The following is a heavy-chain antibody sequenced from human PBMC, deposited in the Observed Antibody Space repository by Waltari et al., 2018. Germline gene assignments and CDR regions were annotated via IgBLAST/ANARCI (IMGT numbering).Heavy chain of an antibody. J-gene: IGHJ6*01. D-gene: IGHD3-3*01. CDR2: IFPISAPA. CDR1: GYTFTGYY. CDR3: ARVGALFGVVIPYYYYGMD. Sequence: QVQLVQSGAEVKKPGASVKVSCKASGYTFTGYYMHWVRQAPGQGLEWRGVIFPISAPANYEQKFQCRVTITADESTSPAYMELSSPRSEDTAVYYCARVGALFGVVIPYYYYGMD. V-gene: IGHV1-69*01.